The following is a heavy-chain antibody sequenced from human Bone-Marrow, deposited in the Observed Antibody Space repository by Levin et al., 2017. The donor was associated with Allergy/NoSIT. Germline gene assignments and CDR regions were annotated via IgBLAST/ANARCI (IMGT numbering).Heavy chain of an antibody. CDR3: ARAYGSGSYWNNWFDP. Sequence: ESGPTLVKPTETLTLTCTVSGFSLSHARMGVSWIRQPPGKALEWLAHIFSNDEKSYSTSLKSRLTISKDTSKSQVVLTMTNMDPVDTATYYCARAYGSGSYWNNWFDPWGQGTLVTVSS. D-gene: IGHD3-10*01. V-gene: IGHV2-26*01. J-gene: IGHJ5*02. CDR1: GFSLSHARMG. CDR2: IFSNDEK.